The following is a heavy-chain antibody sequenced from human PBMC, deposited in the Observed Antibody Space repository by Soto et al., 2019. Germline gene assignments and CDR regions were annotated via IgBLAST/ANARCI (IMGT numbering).Heavy chain of an antibody. D-gene: IGHD5-12*01. CDR1: GFSFSSYA. J-gene: IGHJ4*02. CDR3: AKSPTRYDFDY. CDR2: ISGSAGNT. Sequence: GGSLRLSCAASGFSFSSYAMSWVRQAPGKGLEWVATISGSAGNTYYADSVKGRFTISRDNSKNTLYLQMNSLRVEDTAIYYCAKSPTRYDFDYWGQGTLVTVSS. V-gene: IGHV3-23*01.